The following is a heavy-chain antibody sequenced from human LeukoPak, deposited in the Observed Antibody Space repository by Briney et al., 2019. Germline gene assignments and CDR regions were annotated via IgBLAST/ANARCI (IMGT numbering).Heavy chain of an antibody. CDR3: ARGYYGMAV. Sequence: SEILSLTCTVSGGSMSNDYWSWIRQPPGKGLEWIGYIYYSGSTNYNPSLKSRVTISVDTSKNQFSLKLTSVTAADTAVYYCARGYYGMAVWGQGTTVTASS. CDR2: IYYSGST. CDR1: GGSMSNDY. V-gene: IGHV4-59*01. J-gene: IGHJ6*02.